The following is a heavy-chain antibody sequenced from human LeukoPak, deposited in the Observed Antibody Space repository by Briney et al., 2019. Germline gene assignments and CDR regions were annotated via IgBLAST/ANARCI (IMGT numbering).Heavy chain of an antibody. CDR1: GFSFNSYW. Sequence: PGGSLRLSCAASGFSFNSYWMHWVRHAPGSGLVWVSRISNDGRSTSFADSVKGRFTISRDNAKNTPYLQMNSLSAEDTAVYYCTRGREGNYGLFDSWGQGTLVTVSS. CDR2: ISNDGRST. J-gene: IGHJ4*02. V-gene: IGHV3-74*01. D-gene: IGHD3-10*01. CDR3: TRGREGNYGLFDS.